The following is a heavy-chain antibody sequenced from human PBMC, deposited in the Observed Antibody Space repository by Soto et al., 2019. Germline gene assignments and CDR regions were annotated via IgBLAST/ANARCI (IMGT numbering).Heavy chain of an antibody. CDR3: ASYYGSGSSYYYYYYMDV. J-gene: IGHJ6*03. D-gene: IGHD3-10*01. V-gene: IGHV3-7*01. Sequence: GGSLRLSCAASGFTFSSYWMSWVRQAPGKGLEWVATIKQDGSEKYYVDSVKGRFTIPRDNAKNSLYLQMNSLRAEDTAVYYCASYYGSGSSYYYYYYMDVWGKGTTVTVSS. CDR2: IKQDGSEK. CDR1: GFTFSSYW.